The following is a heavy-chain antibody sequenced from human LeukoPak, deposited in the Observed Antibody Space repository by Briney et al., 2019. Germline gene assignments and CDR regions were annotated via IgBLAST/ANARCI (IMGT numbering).Heavy chain of an antibody. CDR2: ISGSGGST. Sequence: GGSLRLSCAASGFTFSSYAMSLVRQAPGKGLEWVSAISGSGGSTYYADSVKGRFTISRDNSKNTLYLQMNSLRAEDTAVYYCAKSAYPGYSSGWYSGYFDYWGQGTLVTVSS. V-gene: IGHV3-23*01. J-gene: IGHJ4*02. CDR3: AKSAYPGYSSGWYSGYFDY. CDR1: GFTFSSYA. D-gene: IGHD6-19*01.